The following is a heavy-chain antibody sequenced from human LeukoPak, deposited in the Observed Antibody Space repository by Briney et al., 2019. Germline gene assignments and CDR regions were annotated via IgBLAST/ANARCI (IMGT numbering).Heavy chain of an antibody. D-gene: IGHD3-3*01. CDR1: GFTFSNYA. Sequence: PGGSLRLSCVGSGFTFSNYAMSWVRQAPGKGLDWVSAISGSGGRTYYADSVKGRFTMSRDNTKNTLYLQMNSLRAEDTAVYYCAKYVLRFLEPGLNYYMDVWGKGTTVTVSS. J-gene: IGHJ6*03. CDR2: ISGSGGRT. V-gene: IGHV3-23*01. CDR3: AKYVLRFLEPGLNYYMDV.